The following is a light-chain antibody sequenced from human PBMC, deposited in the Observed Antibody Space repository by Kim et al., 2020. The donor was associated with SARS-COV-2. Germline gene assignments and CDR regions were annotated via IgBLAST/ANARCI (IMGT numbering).Light chain of an antibody. V-gene: IGLV2-14*03. CDR3: SSYTSSSTWV. CDR1: SSDVGGYNY. Sequence: GQSITISCTGTSSDVGGYNYVSWYQQHPGKAPKLMIYDVTNRPSGVSNRFSGSKSGNTASLTISGLLAEDEADYYCSSYTSSSTWVFGGGTKLTVL. CDR2: DVT. J-gene: IGLJ3*02.